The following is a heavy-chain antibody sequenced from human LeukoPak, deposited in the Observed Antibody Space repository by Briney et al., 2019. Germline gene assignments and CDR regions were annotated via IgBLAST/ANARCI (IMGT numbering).Heavy chain of an antibody. CDR2: INHSGST. Sequence: SETLSLTCAGYGGSFSGYYWSWIRQPPGKGLEWIGEINHSGSTNYNPSLKSRVTISVDTSKNQFSLKLSSVTAADTAVYYCARGPDYYDSSGYEFDYWGQGTLVTVSS. CDR3: ARGPDYYDSSGYEFDY. J-gene: IGHJ4*02. CDR1: GGSFSGYY. V-gene: IGHV4-34*01. D-gene: IGHD3-22*01.